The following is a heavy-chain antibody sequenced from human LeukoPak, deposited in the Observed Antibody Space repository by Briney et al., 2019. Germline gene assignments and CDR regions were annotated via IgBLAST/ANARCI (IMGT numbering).Heavy chain of an antibody. CDR1: GYTFTSYY. CDR2: INPSGGST. CDR3: ARERIYYYDSSGYYYEYDAFDI. Sequence: APVKVSCKASGYTFTSYYMHWVRQAPGQGLEWMGIINPSGGSTSYAQKFQGRVTMTRDTSTSTVYMELSRLRSDDTAVYYCARERIYYYDSSGYYYEYDAFDIWGQGTMVTVSS. V-gene: IGHV1-46*01. J-gene: IGHJ3*02. D-gene: IGHD3-22*01.